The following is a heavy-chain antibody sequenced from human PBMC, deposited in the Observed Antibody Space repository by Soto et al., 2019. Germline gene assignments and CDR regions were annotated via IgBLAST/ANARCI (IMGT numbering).Heavy chain of an antibody. D-gene: IGHD6-13*01. V-gene: IGHV3-21*06. CDR3: AKSYSSNWYDYFDN. CDR2: ISSTTNYI. CDR1: GFTFTRYS. Sequence: GGSLRLSCAASGFTFTRYSMNWVRQAPGKGLEWVSSISSTTNYIYYGDSMKGRFTISRDNAKNSLYLEMNSLRAEDTAVYYCAKSYSSNWYDYFDNWGQGALVTVSS. J-gene: IGHJ4*02.